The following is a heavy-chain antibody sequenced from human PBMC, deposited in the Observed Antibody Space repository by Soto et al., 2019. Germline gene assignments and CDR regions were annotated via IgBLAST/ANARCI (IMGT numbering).Heavy chain of an antibody. CDR2: INAGNGNT. Sequence: QVHLVQAGAEVRKPGASVQVSCKASGYNFSSHDIHWVRQAPGQGLEWMGWINAGNGNTRYSQKFQDRITITRDASASTAYMELSSLRSEDTAIYYCARDSFYCGGRYCYHNSFYMDVWGKGTTVTVSS. CDR1: GYNFSSHD. V-gene: IGHV1-3*01. J-gene: IGHJ6*03. CDR3: ARDSFYCGGRYCYHNSFYMDV. D-gene: IGHD2-21*01.